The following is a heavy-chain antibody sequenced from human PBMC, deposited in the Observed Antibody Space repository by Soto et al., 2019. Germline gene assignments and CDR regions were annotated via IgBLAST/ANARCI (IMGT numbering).Heavy chain of an antibody. Sequence: SETLSLTCAVYGGSFSGYYWSWIRQPPGKGLEWIGEINYSGGTNYNPSLLSRVTISADTSKNQFFLKLTSVTAADTGVYFCARTLGPQVTGYVDSDYRWTIDQWGQGTLVTVSS. CDR3: ARTLGPQVTGYVDSDYRWTIDQ. CDR1: GGSFSGYY. V-gene: IGHV4-34*01. J-gene: IGHJ4*02. CDR2: INYSGGT. D-gene: IGHD4-4*01.